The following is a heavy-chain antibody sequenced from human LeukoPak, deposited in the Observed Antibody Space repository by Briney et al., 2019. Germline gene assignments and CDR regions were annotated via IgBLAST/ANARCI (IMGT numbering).Heavy chain of an antibody. D-gene: IGHD2-2*01. Sequence: GGSLRLSCAASGFTFNSYWMRWVRHAPGKVLEWVANIKQDGSEKYYVDSVKGRLTISRDNAKNSMYLQMNSLRAEDTAVYYCARDMGYCSSTSCPRFQHWGQGTLVTVSS. CDR3: ARDMGYCSSTSCPRFQH. J-gene: IGHJ1*01. CDR2: IKQDGSEK. CDR1: GFTFNSYW. V-gene: IGHV3-7*01.